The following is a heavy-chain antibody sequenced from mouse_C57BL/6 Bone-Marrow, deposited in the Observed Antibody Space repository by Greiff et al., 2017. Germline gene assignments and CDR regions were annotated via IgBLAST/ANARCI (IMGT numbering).Heavy chain of an antibody. Sequence: VQLQQPGAELVKPGASVKVSCKASGYTFTSYWMHWVKQRPGQGLEWIGRIHPSDSDTNYNQKFKGKATLTVDKSSSTAYMQLSSLTSEDSAVYDCAIKAVYYYGSSWYYDVWGTGTTVTVSS. CDR2: IHPSDSDT. J-gene: IGHJ1*03. CDR1: GYTFTSYW. V-gene: IGHV1-74*01. CDR3: AIKAVYYYGSSWYYDV. D-gene: IGHD1-1*01.